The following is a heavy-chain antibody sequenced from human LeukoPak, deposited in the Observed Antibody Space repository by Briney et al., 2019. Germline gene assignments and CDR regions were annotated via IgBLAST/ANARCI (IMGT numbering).Heavy chain of an antibody. D-gene: IGHD6-13*01. CDR2: TSTYTGDR. V-gene: IGHV1-18*01. J-gene: IGHJ4*02. Sequence: GASVKVSCKASGYSFNGYSITWVRQARGQGLEWMGWTSTYTGDRKVAQRLQGRLTMTTDSSTSTAYMELTSLESADTAVYYCARFSAKAAAGTGNDYWGQGTLVTVSS. CDR1: GYSFNGYS. CDR3: ARFSAKAAAGTGNDY.